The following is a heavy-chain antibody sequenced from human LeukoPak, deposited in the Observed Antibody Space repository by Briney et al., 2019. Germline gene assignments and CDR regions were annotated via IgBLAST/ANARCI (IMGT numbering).Heavy chain of an antibody. CDR2: INPNSGGT. D-gene: IGHD6-19*01. CDR3: ARDLQWLVGPGY. CDR1: GYTFTGYY. V-gene: IGHV1-2*02. Sequence: ASVKVSCKASGYTFTGYYMHWVRQAPGQGLEWMGWINPNSGGTNYAQKFQGRVTMTRDTSISTAYMELSRLRSDDTAVYYCARDLQWLVGPGYWGQGTLVTVSS. J-gene: IGHJ4*02.